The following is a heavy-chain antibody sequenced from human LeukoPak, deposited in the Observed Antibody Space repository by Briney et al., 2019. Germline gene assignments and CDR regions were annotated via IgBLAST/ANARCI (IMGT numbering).Heavy chain of an antibody. CDR2: ISTGGNTR. V-gene: IGHV3-48*04. CDR1: GFTFSIYW. CDR3: ARAVAAAASS. D-gene: IGHD6-13*01. Sequence: GGSLRLSCAASGFTFSIYWMHWVRQAPGRGLEWVSYISTGGNTRYYADSVKGRFIISRDNAKNSLYLQMNSLSAEDTAVYYCARAVAAAASSWGQGTLVTVSS. J-gene: IGHJ5*02.